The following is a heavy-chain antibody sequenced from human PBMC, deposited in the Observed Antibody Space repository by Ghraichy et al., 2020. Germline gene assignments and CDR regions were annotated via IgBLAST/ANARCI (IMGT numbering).Heavy chain of an antibody. J-gene: IGHJ4*02. V-gene: IGHV2-5*02. CDR2: IYWDDDK. D-gene: IGHD3-10*01. CDR1: GFSLSTSGEG. CDR3: AHRRPTRGEINFDY. Sequence: SGPTLVKPTQTLTLTCTFSGFSLSTSGEGVGWIRQPPGKALEWLALIYWDDDKRYSPSLQSRLTITKDTSKNQVVLTMTNMDPVDTATYYCAHRRPTRGEINFDYWGQGTLVTVSS.